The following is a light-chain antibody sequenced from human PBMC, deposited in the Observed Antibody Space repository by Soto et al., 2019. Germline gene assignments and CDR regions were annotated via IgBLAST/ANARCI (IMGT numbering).Light chain of an antibody. CDR3: QQRSNWPLT. CDR1: QSVSSY. V-gene: IGKV3-11*01. CDR2: DAS. J-gene: IGKJ4*01. Sequence: EIVLTQSPATLSLSPGERATLSCRASQSVSSYLAWYQQKPGQAPRLLIYDASNRATGIPARFSGSGSGTDFTLTISSLEPEDFAVYYCQQRSNWPLTFGGATTVEIK.